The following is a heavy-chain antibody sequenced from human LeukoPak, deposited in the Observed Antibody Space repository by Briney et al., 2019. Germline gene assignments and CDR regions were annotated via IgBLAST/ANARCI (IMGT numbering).Heavy chain of an antibody. J-gene: IGHJ4*02. CDR3: AREYSSGWFDY. V-gene: IGHV1-2*02. CDR1: GYTFTGYY. D-gene: IGHD6-19*01. Sequence: ASVKVSCKASGYTFTGYYMHWVRQAPGQGLEWMGWINPKSGDTNYTQKFQGRVTMTRDTSISTAYMELNRLRSDDTAVYYCAREYSSGWFDYWGQGTLVTVSS. CDR2: INPKSGDT.